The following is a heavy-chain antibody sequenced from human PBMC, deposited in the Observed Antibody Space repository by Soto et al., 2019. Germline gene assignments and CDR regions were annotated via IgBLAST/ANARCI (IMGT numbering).Heavy chain of an antibody. CDR3: ARDPSRGSEWARYLDL. V-gene: IGHV3-48*01. CDR1: GFSFSNYA. D-gene: IGHD1-26*01. J-gene: IGHJ2*01. Sequence: EVQLVESGGGLVQPGGSLRLPCAASGFSFSNYAMDWVRQAPGKGLEWVSYISGSSSNIRYADSVKGRFTISRDNAKSXGYLQMTSLRADDTAVYYCARDPSRGSEWARYLDLWGRGTLVTVSS. CDR2: ISGSSSNI.